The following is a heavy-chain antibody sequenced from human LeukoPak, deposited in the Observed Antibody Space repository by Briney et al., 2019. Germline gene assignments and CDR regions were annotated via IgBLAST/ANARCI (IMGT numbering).Heavy chain of an antibody. J-gene: IGHJ4*02. D-gene: IGHD6-19*01. CDR2: FYYSGST. V-gene: IGHV4-59*08. CDR1: GGSISSYY. CDR3: ARTPKAGSSGWYNLMYFDY. Sequence: PETLSLTCTVSGGSISSYYWSWIRQPPGKGLEWIGYFYYSGSTNYNPSLKSRVTISVDTSKNQFSLKLSSVTAADTAVYYCARTPKAGSSGWYNLMYFDYWGQGTLVTVSS.